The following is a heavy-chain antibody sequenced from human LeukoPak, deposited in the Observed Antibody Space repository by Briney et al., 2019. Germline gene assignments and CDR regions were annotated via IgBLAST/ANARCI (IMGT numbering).Heavy chain of an antibody. CDR1: GYTFTSYY. D-gene: IGHD3-3*01. Sequence: ASVKVSCKASGYTFTSYYMHWVRQAPGQGLEWMGIINPSGGSTSYAQKFQGRVTMTRDTSTSTVYMELSSLRSEDTAVYYCARDLGDWSGRAIIDYWGQGTLVTVSS. CDR2: INPSGGST. V-gene: IGHV1-46*03. CDR3: ARDLGDWSGRAIIDY. J-gene: IGHJ4*02.